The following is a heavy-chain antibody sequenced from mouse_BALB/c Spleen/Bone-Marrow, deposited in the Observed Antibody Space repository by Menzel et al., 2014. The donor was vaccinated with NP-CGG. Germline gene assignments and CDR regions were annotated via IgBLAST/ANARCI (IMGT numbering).Heavy chain of an antibody. Sequence: EVKLQESGPGLVKPSQSLSLTCTVTGYSIXSDYAWSWIRQFQGNKLEWMGYISYSSSTNYNPSLKSRISITRDTSKNQFFLQLNSVTAEDTATYYCARWDYGDYAMDYWGQGTSVTVSS. V-gene: IGHV3-2*02. CDR3: ARWDYGDYAMDY. J-gene: IGHJ4*01. CDR2: ISYSSST. D-gene: IGHD1-2*01. CDR1: GYSIXSDYA.